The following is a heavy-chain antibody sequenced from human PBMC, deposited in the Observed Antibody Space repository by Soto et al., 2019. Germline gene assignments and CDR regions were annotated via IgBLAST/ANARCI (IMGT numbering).Heavy chain of an antibody. CDR3: ARGGGFCSGGSCYSSQKNTWFDP. CDR2: INHSGST. D-gene: IGHD2-15*01. CDR1: GGTFSSYY. V-gene: IGHV4-34*01. J-gene: IGHJ5*02. Sequence: PSETLSLTCAVCGGTFSSYYWSWTRQPPGKGLELIGEINHSGSTNYNPSLKSRVTISVDTSKNPFSLKLSSVTAADTAVYYCARGGGFCSGGSCYSSQKNTWFDPWGQGTLVNVS.